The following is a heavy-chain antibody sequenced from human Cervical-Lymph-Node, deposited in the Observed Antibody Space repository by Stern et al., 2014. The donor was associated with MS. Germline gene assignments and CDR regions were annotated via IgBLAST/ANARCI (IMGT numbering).Heavy chain of an antibody. D-gene: IGHD6-19*01. J-gene: IGHJ4*02. CDR3: ARQHSSGWYDY. V-gene: IGHV4-39*01. Sequence: QVQLQESGPGLVKPSETLSLTCTVSGDSISTRSDYWGWIRQAPGEGLEWIGTIHDTGTTYYNSSLQSRVSVSVTPSKRHSSLRRSSVTAADTALYYCARQHSSGWYDYWGQGTLVTVSS. CDR1: GDSISTRSDY. CDR2: IHDTGTT.